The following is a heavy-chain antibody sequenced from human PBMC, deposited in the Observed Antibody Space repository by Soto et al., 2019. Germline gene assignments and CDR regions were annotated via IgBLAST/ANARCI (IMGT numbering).Heavy chain of an antibody. D-gene: IGHD2-21*02. CDR2: IIPILGIA. CDR3: ARDTTYCGGDCYSSDY. V-gene: IGHV1-69*08. J-gene: IGHJ4*02. Sequence: QVQLVQSGAEVKKPGSSVKVSCKASGGTFSSYTISWVRQAPGQGLEWMGRIIPILGIANYAQKFQGRVTITADKSTSTAYMELSSLRSEDTAVYYCARDTTYCGGDCYSSDYWGQGTLVTVSP. CDR1: GGTFSSYT.